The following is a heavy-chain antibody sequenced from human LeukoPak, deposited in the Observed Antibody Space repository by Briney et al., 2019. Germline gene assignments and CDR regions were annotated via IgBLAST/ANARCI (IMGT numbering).Heavy chain of an antibody. J-gene: IGHJ3*02. CDR1: GGSISSYY. V-gene: IGHV4-59*01. CDR2: IYYSGST. Sequence: SETLSLTCTVSGGSISSYYWSWIRQPPGKGLEWIGYIYYSGSTNYSPSLKSRVTISVDTSKNQFSLKLSSVTAADTAVYYCARQDTTFGAFDIWGQGTMVTVSS. D-gene: IGHD3-16*01. CDR3: ARQDTTFGAFDI.